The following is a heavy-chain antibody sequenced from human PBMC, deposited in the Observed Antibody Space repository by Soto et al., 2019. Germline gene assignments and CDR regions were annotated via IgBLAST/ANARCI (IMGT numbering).Heavy chain of an antibody. V-gene: IGHV3-23*01. J-gene: IGHJ4*02. CDR2: ISGSGGST. Sequence: GVSLRLSFAAPGFTFSSYSMSWVRQAPGKGLEWVSAISGSGGSTYYADSVKGRFTISRDNSKNTLYLQMNSLRAEDTAVYYCAKNTYSSGWSPAYYFDYWGQGTLVTVSS. D-gene: IGHD6-19*01. CDR1: GFTFSSYS. CDR3: AKNTYSSGWSPAYYFDY.